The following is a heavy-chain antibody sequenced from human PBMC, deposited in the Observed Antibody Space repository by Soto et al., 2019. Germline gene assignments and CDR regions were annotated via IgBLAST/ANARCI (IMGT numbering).Heavy chain of an antibody. V-gene: IGHV3-23*01. CDR1: GFIFSDYA. CDR3: ARDRHGSDWYTYYFYTLAA. Sequence: PGGSLRLSCAASGFIFSDYAMTWVRQAPGKGLEWVSGISGSGESIYYADSVEGRFTISRDNSKNTLYLQMNSLRGEDTAVYYCARDRHGSDWYTYYFYTLAALGQGSAVTVSS. CDR2: ISGSGESI. J-gene: IGHJ6*02. D-gene: IGHD6-13*01.